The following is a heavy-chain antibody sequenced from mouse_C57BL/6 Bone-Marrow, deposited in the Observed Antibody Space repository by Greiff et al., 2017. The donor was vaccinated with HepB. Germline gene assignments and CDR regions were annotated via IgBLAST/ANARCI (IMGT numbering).Heavy chain of an antibody. J-gene: IGHJ2*01. CDR3: ARLGVITTVAYYFDY. D-gene: IGHD1-1*01. CDR1: GFTFSSYG. V-gene: IGHV5-6*01. CDR2: ISSGGSYT. Sequence: EVKLMESGGDLVKPGGSLKLSCAASGFTFSSYGMSWVRQTPDKGLEWVATISSGGSYTYYPDSVKGRFTISRDNAKNTLYLQMSSLKSEDTAMYYCARLGVITTVAYYFDYWGQGTTLTVSS.